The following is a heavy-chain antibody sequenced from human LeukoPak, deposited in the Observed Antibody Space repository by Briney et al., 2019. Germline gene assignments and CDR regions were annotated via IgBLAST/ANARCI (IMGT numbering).Heavy chain of an antibody. CDR1: GYSISSSNW. CDR2: IYYSGST. CDR3: ARNRGAARLNAFDI. J-gene: IGHJ3*02. D-gene: IGHD6-6*01. Sequence: SETLSLTCAVSGYSISSSNWWGWIRPPPGKGLEWIGYIYYSGSTYYNPSLKSRVTMSVDTSKNQFSLKPSSVTAVDTAVYYCARNRGAARLNAFDIWGQGTTVTVSS. V-gene: IGHV4-28*01.